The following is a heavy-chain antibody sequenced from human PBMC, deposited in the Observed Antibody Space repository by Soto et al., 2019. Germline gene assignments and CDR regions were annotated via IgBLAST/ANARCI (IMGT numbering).Heavy chain of an antibody. CDR1: GFTLSSYG. Sequence: QVQLVETGGGVVQPGRSLRLYCAASGFTLSSYGMHWVRQAPGKGLEWVAVISNDGSNKYYADSVKGRFTISRDNSKNTLSLQMNSLRAENTAMYYCAKDYYYDSSGWVDWGQGTLVTVSS. D-gene: IGHD3-22*01. V-gene: IGHV3-30*18. CDR3: AKDYYYDSSGWVD. J-gene: IGHJ4*02. CDR2: ISNDGSNK.